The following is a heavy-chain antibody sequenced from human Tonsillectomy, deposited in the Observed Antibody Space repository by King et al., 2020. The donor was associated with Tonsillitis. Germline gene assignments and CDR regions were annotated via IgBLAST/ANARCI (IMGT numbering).Heavy chain of an antibody. CDR1: GGSISRGSYY. CDR3: ARETSYDFWSGYPNWFDP. CDR2: IYTSGST. J-gene: IGHJ5*02. Sequence: VQLQESGPRLVKPSQTLSLTCNVSGGSISRGSYYWSWIRQPAGKGLEGIGRIYTSGSTNYNHSLKSRVTRSVATSKNQFSLKRSSVTASDTAVYYCARETSYDFWSGYPNWFDPWGQGTLVTVSS. D-gene: IGHD3-3*01. V-gene: IGHV4-61*02.